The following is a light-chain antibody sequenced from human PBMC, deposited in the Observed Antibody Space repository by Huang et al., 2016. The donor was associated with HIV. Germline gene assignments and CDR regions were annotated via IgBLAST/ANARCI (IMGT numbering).Light chain of an antibody. J-gene: IGKJ4*01. CDR3: HQYNNWLLS. CDR2: GSS. CDR1: RSVSTN. Sequence: IVMTQSPATLSVSPGERVTLSCRANRSVSTNLAWYQQRHGQAPRLLIYGSSIRAPGIPARFSGSGSGTDFSRTISSLQSEDFALYYCHQYNNWLLSFGGGTRVDI. V-gene: IGKV3-15*01.